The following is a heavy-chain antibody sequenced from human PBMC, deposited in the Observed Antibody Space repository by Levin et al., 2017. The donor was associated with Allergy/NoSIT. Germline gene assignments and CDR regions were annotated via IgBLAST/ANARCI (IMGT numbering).Heavy chain of an antibody. V-gene: IGHV4-34*01. CDR2: INHRGHT. D-gene: IGHD2-15*01. Sequence: SQTLSLTCAVYGGSFSGYYWTWIRQSPGKGLEWIGEINHRGHTNYNPSLQRRVTISVGTSKNHFSLRLNSVTAADTALYYCAVFSCSGGGCYGDDFDFWGQGSLVTVSS. J-gene: IGHJ4*02. CDR3: AVFSCSGGGCYGDDFDF. CDR1: GGSFSGYY.